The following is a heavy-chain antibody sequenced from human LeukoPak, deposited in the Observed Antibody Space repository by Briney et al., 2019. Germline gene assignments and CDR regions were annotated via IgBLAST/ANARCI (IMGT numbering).Heavy chain of an antibody. D-gene: IGHD5-18*01. CDR1: GYTFSGYY. V-gene: IGHV1-2*02. CDR2: INPNSGDT. Sequence: ASVKVSCKASGYTFSGYYMHWGRQAPGQGLELMGWINPNSGDTNYAQKFQDRVTMTRDTSISTGYMELSRLRSEDTAVYYCARSYSYGLYYFGYWGQGTLATVSS. CDR3: ARSYSYGLYYFGY. J-gene: IGHJ4*02.